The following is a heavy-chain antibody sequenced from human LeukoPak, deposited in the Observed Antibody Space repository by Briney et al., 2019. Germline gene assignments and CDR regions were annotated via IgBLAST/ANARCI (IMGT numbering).Heavy chain of an antibody. CDR1: RFTLSTYW. Sequence: GGSLRLSCAASRFTLSTYWMSWVRQAPGKGLEWVAHIKQDGSQEYYVDSVKGRFTISRDNAKDSLYLQMNSLRAEDSALYYCVKRSGGRSAASNSDYYYGMDVWGQGTTVTVSS. J-gene: IGHJ6*02. V-gene: IGHV3-7*03. CDR2: IKQDGSQE. D-gene: IGHD3-10*01. CDR3: VKRSGGRSAASNSDYYYGMDV.